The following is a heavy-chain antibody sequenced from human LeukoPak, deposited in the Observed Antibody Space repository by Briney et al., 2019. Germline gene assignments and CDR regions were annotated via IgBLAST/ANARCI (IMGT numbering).Heavy chain of an antibody. CDR2: FDPEDGET. Sequence: ASVKVSRKVSGYTLTELSMHWVRQAPGKGLEWMGGFDPEDGETIYAQKFQGRVTMTEDTSTDTAYMELSSLRSEDTAVYYCATDLPLGGYSYGYDDYWGQGTLVTVSS. V-gene: IGHV1-24*01. CDR3: ATDLPLGGYSYGYDDY. J-gene: IGHJ4*02. D-gene: IGHD5-18*01. CDR1: GYTLTELS.